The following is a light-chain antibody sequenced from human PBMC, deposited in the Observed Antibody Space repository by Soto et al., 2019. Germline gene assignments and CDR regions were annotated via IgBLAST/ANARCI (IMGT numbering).Light chain of an antibody. Sequence: DIQMTQSPSTLSASIGDRVTITCRASQSVDSWLARYQQKPGKAPKLLISKTSNLESGVPSRFSGSGSGTEFSLTISSLQPDDFATYYCQQYKSFSLTFAGGTRVEVK. V-gene: IGKV1-5*03. J-gene: IGKJ4*01. CDR2: KTS. CDR1: QSVDSW. CDR3: QQYKSFSLT.